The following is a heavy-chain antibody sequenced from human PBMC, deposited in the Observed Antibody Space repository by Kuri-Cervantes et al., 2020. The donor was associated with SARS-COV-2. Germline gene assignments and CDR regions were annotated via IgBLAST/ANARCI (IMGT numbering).Heavy chain of an antibody. Sequence: GGSLRLSCAASGFTFSSYAMSWIRQAPGKGLEWVSAISGSGGSTYYADSVKGRFTISRDNSKNTLYLQMNSLRAEDTAVYYCAKQDPGEEYQGLLVDWYFDLWGRGTLVTVSS. CDR3: AKQDPGEEYQGLLVDWYFDL. CDR2: ISGSGGST. D-gene: IGHD2-15*01. J-gene: IGHJ2*01. CDR1: GFTFSSYA. V-gene: IGHV3-23*01.